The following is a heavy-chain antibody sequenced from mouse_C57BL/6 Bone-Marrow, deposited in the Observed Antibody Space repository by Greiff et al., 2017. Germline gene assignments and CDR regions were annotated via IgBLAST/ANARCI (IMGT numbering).Heavy chain of an antibody. CDR1: GFNIKDDY. CDR3: TTITTVVAGWYFDV. CDR2: IDPENGDT. J-gene: IGHJ1*03. V-gene: IGHV14-4*01. Sequence: EVKLMESGAELVRPGASVKLSCTASGFNIKDDYMHWVKQRPEQGLEWIGWIDPENGDTEYASKFQGKDTITADTSSNTACLQLSSLTSEDTAVYYLTTITTVVAGWYFDVWGTGTTVTVSS. D-gene: IGHD1-1*01.